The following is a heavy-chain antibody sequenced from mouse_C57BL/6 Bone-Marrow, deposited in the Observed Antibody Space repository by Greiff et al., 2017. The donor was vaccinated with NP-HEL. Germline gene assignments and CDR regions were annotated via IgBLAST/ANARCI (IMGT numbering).Heavy chain of an antibody. CDR3: ARYGYDEYYYAMDY. J-gene: IGHJ4*01. V-gene: IGHV5-17*01. Sequence: EVQLVESGGGLVKPGGSLKLSCAASGFTFSDYGMHWVRQAPEKGLEWVAYISSGSSTIYYADTVKGRFTISRDNAKNTLFLQMTSLRSEDTAMYYCARYGYDEYYYAMDYWGQGTSVTVSS. CDR1: GFTFSDYG. CDR2: ISSGSSTI. D-gene: IGHD2-2*01.